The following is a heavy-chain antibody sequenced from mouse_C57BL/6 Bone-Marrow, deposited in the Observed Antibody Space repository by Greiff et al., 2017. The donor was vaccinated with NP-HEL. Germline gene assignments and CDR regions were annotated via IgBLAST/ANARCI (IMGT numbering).Heavy chain of an antibody. Sequence: QVQLQQPGAELVRPGSSVKLSCKASGYTFTSYWMDWVKQRPGQGLEWIGNIYPSDSETHYNQKFKDKATLTVDKSSSTAYMQLSSLTSEDSAVYYCARDYYGSRFAYGGQGTLVTVSA. CDR1: GYTFTSYW. V-gene: IGHV1-61*01. CDR2: IYPSDSET. CDR3: ARDYYGSRFAY. J-gene: IGHJ3*01. D-gene: IGHD1-1*01.